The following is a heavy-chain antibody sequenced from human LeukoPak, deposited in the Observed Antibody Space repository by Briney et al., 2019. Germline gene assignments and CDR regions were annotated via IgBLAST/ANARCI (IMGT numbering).Heavy chain of an antibody. CDR2: ISTSGTYI. J-gene: IGHJ5*02. V-gene: IGHV3-21*01. CDR3: ARGSEYSSSSNWLDP. D-gene: IGHD6-6*01. CDR1: GFTFSTYS. Sequence: PGGSLRPSCTASGFTFSTYSMDWVRQAPGKGLEWVSSISTSGTYIYYADSLKGRFTISRDNAKNSLYLQMNSLRAEDTAVYYCARGSEYSSSSNWLDPWGQGTLVTVSS.